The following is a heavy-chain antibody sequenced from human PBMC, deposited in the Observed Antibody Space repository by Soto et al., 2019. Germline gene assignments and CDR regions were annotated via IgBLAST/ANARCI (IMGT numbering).Heavy chain of an antibody. J-gene: IGHJ4*02. CDR2: ISAYNGNT. D-gene: IGHD1-7*01. CDR3: ASTPLESKNYLARHYLIWYFDY. V-gene: IGHV1-18*01. CDR1: GYTFTSYG. Sequence: ASVKVSCKAPGYTFTSYGISWVRQAPGQGLEWMGWISAYNGNTNYAQKLQGRVTMTTDTSTSTAYMELRSLRSDDTAVYYCASTPLESKNYLARHYLIWYFDYWGQGTLVTVSS.